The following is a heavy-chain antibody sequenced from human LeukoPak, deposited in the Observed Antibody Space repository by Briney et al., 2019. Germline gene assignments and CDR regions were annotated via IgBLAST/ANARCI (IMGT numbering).Heavy chain of an antibody. V-gene: IGHV1-18*01. CDR1: GYTFTSYG. CDR3: ARDSQGELLPVDY. J-gene: IGHJ4*02. CDR2: ITTYNGHT. D-gene: IGHD1-26*01. Sequence: ASVKVSCKASGYTFTSYGISWVRQAPGQGLEWMGWITTYNGHTDYAQKLQGRVTMTTDTSTSTAYVELRSLRSDDTAVYYCARDSQGELLPVDYWGQGTLVTVSS.